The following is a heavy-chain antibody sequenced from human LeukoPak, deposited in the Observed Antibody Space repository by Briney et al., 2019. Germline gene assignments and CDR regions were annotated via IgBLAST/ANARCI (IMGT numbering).Heavy chain of an antibody. CDR1: GDSISSYY. CDR2: MHNGVHT. V-gene: IGHV4-59*12. CDR3: AATIKRDYGDTNLDY. D-gene: IGHD4/OR15-4a*01. J-gene: IGHJ4*02. Sequence: SETLSLTCTVPGDSISSYYWSWIRQPPGKGLEWIGYMHNGVHTNYNPSLKSRVTISGDTSKNQLSLTLTSVTAADTAVYYCAATIKRDYGDTNLDYWGQGTLVTVPS.